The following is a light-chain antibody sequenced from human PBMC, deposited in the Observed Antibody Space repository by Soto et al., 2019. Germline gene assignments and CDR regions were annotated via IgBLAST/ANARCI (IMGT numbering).Light chain of an antibody. CDR1: QGINNY. J-gene: IGKJ2*01. Sequence: DIQMTQTPSSLSASAGDRVTITCRASQGINNYLVWYQQKPGKAPELLIYDAFTLQTGVPSRFSGGGSGTEFTLTISSLQPEDVARYYCQQYDILPPTLGQGTRLEI. CDR3: QQYDILPPT. CDR2: DAF. V-gene: IGKV1-33*01.